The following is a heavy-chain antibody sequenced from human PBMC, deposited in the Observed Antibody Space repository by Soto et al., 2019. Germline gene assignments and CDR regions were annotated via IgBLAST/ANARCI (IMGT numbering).Heavy chain of an antibody. CDR3: ARTPASNTKEHTMIVAWYFDL. V-gene: IGHV4-31*03. D-gene: IGHD3-22*01. J-gene: IGHJ2*01. Sequence: QVQLQESGPGLVKPSQTLSLTCTVSGGSISSGGYYWSWIRQHPGKGLEWIGYIYYSGSTYYNPSLKSRVTISVDTSKNQFSLKLSSVTAADTAVYYCARTPASNTKEHTMIVAWYFDLWGRGTLVTVSS. CDR1: GGSISSGGYY. CDR2: IYYSGST.